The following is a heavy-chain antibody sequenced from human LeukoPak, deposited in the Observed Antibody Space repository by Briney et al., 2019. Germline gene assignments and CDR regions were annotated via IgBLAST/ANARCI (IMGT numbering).Heavy chain of an antibody. V-gene: IGHV1-2*02. Sequence: ASVKVSCKASGYTFIVYYMHWVRQAPGQGLEWVGWINPNSGDTNYAQKFQGRVTMTRDTSISPAYMDLSRLRSDDTAVYYCARDYGDPFLTFDFWGQGTLVTVSS. CDR3: ARDYGDPFLTFDF. CDR1: GYTFIVYY. D-gene: IGHD4-17*01. CDR2: INPNSGDT. J-gene: IGHJ4*02.